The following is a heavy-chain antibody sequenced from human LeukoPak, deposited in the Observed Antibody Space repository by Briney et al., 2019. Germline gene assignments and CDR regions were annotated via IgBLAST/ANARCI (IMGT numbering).Heavy chain of an antibody. V-gene: IGHV1-69*13. CDR2: IIPIFGTA. D-gene: IGHD5-12*01. CDR3: ARGEWLRLELHYYYGMDV. J-gene: IGHJ6*04. CDR1: GGTFSSYA. Sequence: GASVKVSCKASGGTFSSYAISWVRQAPGQGLEWMGGIIPIFGTANYAQKFQGRVTITADESTSTAYMELSSLRSEDTAVYYCARGEWLRLELHYYYGMDVWGKGTTVTVSS.